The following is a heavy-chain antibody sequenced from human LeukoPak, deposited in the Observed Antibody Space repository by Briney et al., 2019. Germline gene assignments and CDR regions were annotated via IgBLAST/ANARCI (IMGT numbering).Heavy chain of an antibody. Sequence: KPSETLSLTCTVSGGSISSYYWSWIRQPPGKGLEWTGYIYYSGSTNYNPSLKSRVTISVDTSKNQFSLKLSSVTAADTAVYYCARIPPHSSSGSWVVVGSYFDYWGQGTPVTVSS. V-gene: IGHV4-59*01. CDR3: ARIPPHSSSGSWVVVGSYFDY. D-gene: IGHD6-25*01. CDR2: IYYSGST. J-gene: IGHJ4*02. CDR1: GGSISSYY.